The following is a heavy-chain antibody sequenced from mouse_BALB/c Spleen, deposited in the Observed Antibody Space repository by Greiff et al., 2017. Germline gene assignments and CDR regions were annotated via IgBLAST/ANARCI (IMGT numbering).Heavy chain of an antibody. V-gene: IGHV5-9-4*01. Sequence: EVQGVESGGGLVKPGGSLKLSCAASGFTFSSYAMSWVRQSPEKRLEWVAEISSGGSYTYYPDTVTGRFTISRDNAKNTLYLEMSSLRSEDTAMYYCARGKIYDGYTWFAYWGQGTLVTVSA. D-gene: IGHD2-3*01. J-gene: IGHJ3*01. CDR3: ARGKIYDGYTWFAY. CDR2: ISSGGSYT. CDR1: GFTFSSYA.